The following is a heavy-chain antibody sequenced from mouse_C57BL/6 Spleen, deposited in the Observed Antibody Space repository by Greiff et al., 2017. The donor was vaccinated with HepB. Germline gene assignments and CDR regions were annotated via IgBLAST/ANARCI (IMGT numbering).Heavy chain of an antibody. CDR2: IHPNSGST. J-gene: IGHJ3*01. Sequence: QAQLQQPGAELVKPGASVKLSCKASGYTFTSYWMHWVKQRPGQGLEWIGMIHPNSGSTNYNEKFKSKATLTVDKSSSTAYMQLSSLTSEDSAVYYCARSLTGPFAYWGQGTLVTVSA. D-gene: IGHD4-1*01. CDR1: GYTFTSYW. V-gene: IGHV1-64*01. CDR3: ARSLTGPFAY.